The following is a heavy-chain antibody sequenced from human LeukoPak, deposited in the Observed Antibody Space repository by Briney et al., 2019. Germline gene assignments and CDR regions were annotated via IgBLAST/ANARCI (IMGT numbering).Heavy chain of an antibody. D-gene: IGHD2-15*01. CDR2: ISGSSTTI. CDR1: GFTFSSYS. CDR3: GRGHRFCSRGNCNSPVDY. Sequence: GGSLRLSCAASGFTFSSYSINWVRQAPGKGLEWVSYISGSSTTIYYADSVKGRFTISRDNSKDTLYLQMNSLRAEDTAVYYCGRGHRFCSRGNCNSPVDYWGQGTLVTVSS. V-gene: IGHV3-48*01. J-gene: IGHJ4*02.